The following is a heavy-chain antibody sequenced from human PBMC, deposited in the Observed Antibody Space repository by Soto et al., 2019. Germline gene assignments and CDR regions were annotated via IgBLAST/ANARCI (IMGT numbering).Heavy chain of an antibody. CDR2: IGTAGDT. CDR3: TRGADGFAY. V-gene: IGHV3-13*01. D-gene: IGHD3-16*01. CDR1: GFTFSSYD. J-gene: IGHJ4*02. Sequence: EVQLVESGGDLVQPGGSLRLSCGASGFTFSSYDFHWVRQATGKGLEWVSGIGTAGDTYYAGSVKGRFIMSRENAKNSLYLQMNSLRDGDTAVYYCTRGADGFAYWGQGTLVTVS.